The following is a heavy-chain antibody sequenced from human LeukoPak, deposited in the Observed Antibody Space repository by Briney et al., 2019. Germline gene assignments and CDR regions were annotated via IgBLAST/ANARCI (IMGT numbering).Heavy chain of an antibody. J-gene: IGHJ4*02. CDR2: ISYDGSNK. CDR1: GFTFSSYG. V-gene: IGHV3-30*19. D-gene: IGHD6-13*01. Sequence: GGSLRLSCAASGFTFSSYGMHWVRQAPGKGLEWVAVISYDGSNKYYADSVKGRFTISRDNSKNTLYLQMNSLRAEDTAVYYCASRSTGGSSWYYFDYWGQGTLVTVSS. CDR3: ASRSTGGSSWYYFDY.